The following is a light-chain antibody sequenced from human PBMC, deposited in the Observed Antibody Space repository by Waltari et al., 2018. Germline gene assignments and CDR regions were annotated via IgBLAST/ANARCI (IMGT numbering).Light chain of an antibody. Sequence: DIVMTQSPLSLPVTPGEPASISCRSSQSVLLNIGYDDLDWYLQKPGQSPQLLICLGSNRASGVPDRFSGSRSGTEFTLKSSRVDAEDVGVYCCMQALQTPISFGQGTKLEIK. J-gene: IGKJ2*03. CDR2: LGS. V-gene: IGKV2-28*01. CDR3: MQALQTPIS. CDR1: QSVLLNIGYDD.